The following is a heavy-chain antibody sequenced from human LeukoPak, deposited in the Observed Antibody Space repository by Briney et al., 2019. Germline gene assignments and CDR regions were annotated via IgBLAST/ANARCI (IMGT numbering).Heavy chain of an antibody. Sequence: SETPSLTCTVSGGSISSYYWSWIRQPAGKGLEWIGRIYTSGSTNYNPSLKSRVTMSVDTSKNQFSLKLSSVTAADTAVYYCARGGPDYDFWSGSHNWFDPWGQGTLVTVSS. D-gene: IGHD3-3*01. CDR1: GGSISSYY. CDR3: ARGGPDYDFWSGSHNWFDP. J-gene: IGHJ5*02. CDR2: IYTSGST. V-gene: IGHV4-4*07.